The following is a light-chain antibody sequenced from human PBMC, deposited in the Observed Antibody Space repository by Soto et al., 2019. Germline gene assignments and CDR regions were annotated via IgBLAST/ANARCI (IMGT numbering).Light chain of an antibody. CDR1: SSDGGGYNY. J-gene: IGLJ3*02. V-gene: IGLV2-14*03. CDR3: SSYTRASTWL. Sequence: QSVLTQPASVSGSPGQSITISCTGTSSDGGGYNYVSWYQQHPGKAPQVLIYEVSNRPSGVSTRFSGSKSGNTASLTISGLQTDDEADYYCSSYTRASTWLFGGGTKVTVL. CDR2: EVS.